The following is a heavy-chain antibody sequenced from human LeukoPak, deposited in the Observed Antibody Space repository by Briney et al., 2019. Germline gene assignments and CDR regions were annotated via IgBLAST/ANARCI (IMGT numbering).Heavy chain of an antibody. Sequence: RASVKVSCKASGYTFTSYGISWVRQAPGRGLEWMGWISAYNGNTNYAQKLQGRVTMTTDTSTSTAYMELRSLRSDDTAVYYCARDLSPRFGPDAFDIWGQGTMVTVSS. CDR1: GYTFTSYG. D-gene: IGHD3-10*01. CDR3: ARDLSPRFGPDAFDI. V-gene: IGHV1-18*01. J-gene: IGHJ3*02. CDR2: ISAYNGNT.